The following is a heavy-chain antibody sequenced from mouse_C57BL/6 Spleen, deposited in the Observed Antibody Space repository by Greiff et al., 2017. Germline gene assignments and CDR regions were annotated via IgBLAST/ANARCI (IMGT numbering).Heavy chain of an antibody. Sequence: QVQLQQPGAELVKPGASVKLSCKASGYTFTSYWMPWVKQRPGQGLEWIGEIDPSDSYTNYNQKFKGKATLTVDTSSSTAYMQLSSLTSEDSAVYDCARGRLPYAMDYWGQGTSVTVSS. V-gene: IGHV1-50*01. J-gene: IGHJ4*01. D-gene: IGHD2-2*01. CDR1: GYTFTSYW. CDR2: IDPSDSYT. CDR3: ARGRLPYAMDY.